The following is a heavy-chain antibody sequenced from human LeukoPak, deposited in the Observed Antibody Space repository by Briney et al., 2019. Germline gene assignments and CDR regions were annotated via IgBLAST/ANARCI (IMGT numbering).Heavy chain of an antibody. CDR1: GFTFSSYG. Sequence: GGSLRLSCAASGFTFSSYGMHWVRQAPGKGLEWVAVISYDGSNKYYVDSVKGRFTISRDNSKNTLYLQMSSLRVEDTAVYYCAKLAPELDIVVVPAAIRGAFDIWGQGTMVTVSS. CDR3: AKLAPELDIVVVPAAIRGAFDI. J-gene: IGHJ3*02. D-gene: IGHD2-2*02. CDR2: ISYDGSNK. V-gene: IGHV3-30*18.